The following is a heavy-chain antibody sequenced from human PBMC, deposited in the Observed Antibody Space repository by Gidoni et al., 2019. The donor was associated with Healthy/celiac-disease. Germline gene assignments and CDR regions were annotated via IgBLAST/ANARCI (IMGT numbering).Heavy chain of an antibody. CDR3: ATQDIVVVVAASLWAFDI. CDR1: GGTFSSYA. CDR2: IIPIFGTA. J-gene: IGHJ3*02. D-gene: IGHD2-15*01. Sequence: QVQLVQSGAEVKKPGSSVKVSCKASGGTFSSYAISWVRQAPGQGLEWRGGIIPIFGTANYAQKFQGRVTITADESTSTAYMELSSLRSEDTAVYYCATQDIVVVVAASLWAFDIWGQGTMVTVSS. V-gene: IGHV1-69*01.